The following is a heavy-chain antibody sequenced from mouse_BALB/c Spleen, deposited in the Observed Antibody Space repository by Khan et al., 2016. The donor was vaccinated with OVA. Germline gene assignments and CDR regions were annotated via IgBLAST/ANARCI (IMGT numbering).Heavy chain of an antibody. J-gene: IGHJ4*01. CDR3: ARPPYFSYSLDH. Sequence: QIQLVQSGPEMKKPGETVKISCKASGYTFTNYGMNWVKQSPGKALKWMGWINTFTGEPTYADDFKGRFAFSLETSANTASLQINNLKNEDTATYFCARPPYFSYSLDHWGQGTSGTGSS. CDR2: INTFTGEP. V-gene: IGHV9-3-1*01. CDR1: GYTFTNYG. D-gene: IGHD2-12*01.